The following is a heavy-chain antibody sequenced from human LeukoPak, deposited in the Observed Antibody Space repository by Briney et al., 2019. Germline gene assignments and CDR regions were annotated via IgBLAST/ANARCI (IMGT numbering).Heavy chain of an antibody. D-gene: IGHD4-17*01. Sequence: ASVKVSCKTFGYTFTSYGISWVRQAPGQGLEWMGWISTNNGNTNYVQNLQGRVTMTTDTSTSTACMELRSLKSDDTAAYYCARGVTTSFDYWGQGTLVTVSS. J-gene: IGHJ4*02. CDR2: ISTNNGNT. CDR1: GYTFTSYG. CDR3: ARGVTTSFDY. V-gene: IGHV1-18*01.